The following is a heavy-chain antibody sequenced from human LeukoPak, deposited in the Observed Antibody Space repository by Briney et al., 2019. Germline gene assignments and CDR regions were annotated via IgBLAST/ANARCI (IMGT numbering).Heavy chain of an antibody. CDR2: TSSSGVYT. Sequence: QTGESLRLSCAASGFTVSTNYMSWVRQAPGKGLEWVSITSSSGVYTYYADSVKGRFTISRDNSKNTLYLQMNSLRAEDTAVYYCAKDASGYGPGWVHAFDIWGQGTVVTVSS. D-gene: IGHD1-1*01. CDR1: GFTVSTNY. J-gene: IGHJ3*02. CDR3: AKDASGYGPGWVHAFDI. V-gene: IGHV3-23*01.